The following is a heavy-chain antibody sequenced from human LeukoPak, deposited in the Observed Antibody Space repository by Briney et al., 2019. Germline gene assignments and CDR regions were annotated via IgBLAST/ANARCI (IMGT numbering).Heavy chain of an antibody. CDR1: GFTFSSYA. D-gene: IGHD1-1*01. CDR2: ISGSGGST. Sequence: PGGSLRLSCAASGFTFSSYAMSWVRQAPGKGLEYVSVISGSGGSTHYRDSVKGRFTISRDNSKNTLYLQMNCLRVEDTAVYYCAKDGTTTTTFDYWGQGTLVTVSS. CDR3: AKDGTTTTTFDY. J-gene: IGHJ4*02. V-gene: IGHV3-23*01.